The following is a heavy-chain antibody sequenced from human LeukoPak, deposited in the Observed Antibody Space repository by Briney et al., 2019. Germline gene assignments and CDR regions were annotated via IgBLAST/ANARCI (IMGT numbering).Heavy chain of an antibody. Sequence: GASVKVSCKASGYTFTGYYMHWVRQAPGQGLEWMGWINPNSGGTNYAQKFQGRVTMTRDTSISTAYMELSRLRSDDTAVYYCARDVGRVEADSFDPWGQGTLVTVSS. CDR1: GYTFTGYY. CDR3: ARDVGRVEADSFDP. V-gene: IGHV1-2*02. CDR2: INPNSGGT. D-gene: IGHD6-13*01. J-gene: IGHJ5*02.